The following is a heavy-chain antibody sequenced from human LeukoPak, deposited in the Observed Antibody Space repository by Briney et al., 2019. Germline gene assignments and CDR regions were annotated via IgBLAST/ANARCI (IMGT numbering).Heavy chain of an antibody. J-gene: IGHJ4*02. CDR3: ARKSTGEEWAFDY. Sequence: SGGSLRLSCAASGFTFNSYPVNWVRQAPGKGLEWVSAISGSNSYIYYADSVKGRFTISRDNAKNSLYLQMNSLRAEDTAVYYCARKSTGEEWAFDYWGQGTLVTVSS. V-gene: IGHV3-21*01. CDR2: ISGSNSYI. CDR1: GFTFNSYP. D-gene: IGHD7-27*01.